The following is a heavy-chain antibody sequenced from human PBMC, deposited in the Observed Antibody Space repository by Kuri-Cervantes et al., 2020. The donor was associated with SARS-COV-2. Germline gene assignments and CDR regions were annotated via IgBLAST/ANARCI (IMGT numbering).Heavy chain of an antibody. CDR1: GYTFTGYY. Sequence: ASVKVSCKASGYTFTGYYMHWVRQAPGQGLEWMGWINPNSGGTNYAQKFQGRVTMTRDTSISTAYMEVSSLTSEDTAVYYCARSSSGSYSDFEHWGQGTLVTVSS. D-gene: IGHD1-26*01. V-gene: IGHV1-2*02. CDR3: ARSSSGSYSDFEH. CDR2: INPNSGGT. J-gene: IGHJ4*02.